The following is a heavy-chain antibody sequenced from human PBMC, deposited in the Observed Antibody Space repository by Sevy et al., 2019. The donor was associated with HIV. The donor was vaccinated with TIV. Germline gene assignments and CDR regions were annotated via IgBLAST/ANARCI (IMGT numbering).Heavy chain of an antibody. CDR2: IHYSGST. J-gene: IGHJ6*03. V-gene: IGHV4-39*01. CDR3: VRDYHMDV. Sequence: SETLSLTCTVSGGSISSSSYYWGWIRQPPGKGLEWLGSIHYSGSTYYNPSLKSRVTISVDTSKNQFSLKLSSVTAADTAVYYCVRDYHMDVWGKGTTVTVSS. CDR1: GGSISSSSYY.